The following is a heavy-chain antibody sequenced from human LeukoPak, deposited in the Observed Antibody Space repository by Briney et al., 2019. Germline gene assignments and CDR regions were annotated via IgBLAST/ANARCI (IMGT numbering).Heavy chain of an antibody. CDR1: GFTFSGSD. CDR2: IRIKTNSYAT. V-gene: IGHV3-73*01. CDR3: TTLDFDY. Sequence: PGGSLRLSCAASGFTFSGSDMHWVRQASGKGLGWVGRIRIKTNSYATAYAASVKGRFTISRDDSKNTAYLQMNSLKTEDTAVYYCTTLDFDYWAQGTLVTVSS. J-gene: IGHJ4*02.